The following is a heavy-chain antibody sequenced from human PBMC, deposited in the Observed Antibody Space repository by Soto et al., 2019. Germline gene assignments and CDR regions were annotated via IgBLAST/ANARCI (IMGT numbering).Heavy chain of an antibody. CDR3: AREVRSPKRVIRWFDP. CDR2: IYYSGST. CDR1: GGSISSGDCY. Sequence: SLTCTVSGGSISSGDCYWSWIRQPPGKGLEWIGYIYYSGSTYYNPSLKSRVTISVDTSKNQFSLKLSSVTAADTAVYYCAREVRSPKRVIRWFDPWGQGTLVTVSS. J-gene: IGHJ5*02. D-gene: IGHD4-17*01. V-gene: IGHV4-30-4*01.